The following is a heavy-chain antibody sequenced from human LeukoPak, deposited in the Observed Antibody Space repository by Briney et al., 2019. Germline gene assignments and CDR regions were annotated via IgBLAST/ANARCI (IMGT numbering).Heavy chain of an antibody. D-gene: IGHD1-14*01. CDR2: ISSSGSTI. CDR1: GFTFSDYY. J-gene: IGHJ4*02. Sequence: KSGGSLRLSCAASGFTFSDYYMSWIRQAPGKGLEWVSYISSSGSTIYYADSAKGRFTISRDNAKNSLYLQMNSLRVEDTAVYYCTRDPRNLDYWGQGTLVTVSS. V-gene: IGHV3-11*01. CDR3: TRDPRNLDY.